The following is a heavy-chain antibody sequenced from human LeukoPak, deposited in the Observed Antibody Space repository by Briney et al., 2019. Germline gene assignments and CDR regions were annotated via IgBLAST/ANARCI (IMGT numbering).Heavy chain of an antibody. CDR1: GFTFSNAW. J-gene: IGHJ4*02. CDR3: IAITMVRGVITDY. Sequence: GGSLRLSCAASGFTFSNAWMSWVRQAPGKGLEWVGRIKSITDGGTTDYAAPVKGRFTISRDDSKNTLYLQMNSMKTEDTAIYYCIAITMVRGVITDYWGLGTLATVSS. CDR2: IKSITDGGTT. V-gene: IGHV3-15*01. D-gene: IGHD3-10*01.